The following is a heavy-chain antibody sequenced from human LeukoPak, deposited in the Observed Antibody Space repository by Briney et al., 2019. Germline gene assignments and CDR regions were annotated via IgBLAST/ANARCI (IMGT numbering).Heavy chain of an antibody. CDR1: GGSFSGFY. CDR2: ISHSGTT. CDR3: ARGWHNAFDI. D-gene: IGHD1/OR15-1a*01. J-gene: IGHJ3*02. Sequence: SETLSLTCAVYGGSFSGFYWSWIRQPPGKGLEWIGEISHSGTTYYNPSLKSRVTISVDTSKNQFSLKLSSVTAADTAVYYCARGWHNAFDIWGQGTMVTVSS. V-gene: IGHV4-34*01.